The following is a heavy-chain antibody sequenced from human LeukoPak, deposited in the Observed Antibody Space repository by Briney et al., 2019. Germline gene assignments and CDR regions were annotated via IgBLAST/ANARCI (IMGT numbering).Heavy chain of an antibody. J-gene: IGHJ4*02. CDR1: GGSISSYY. V-gene: IGHV4-59*01. Sequence: SETLSLTCTVSGGSISSYYWSWLRQPPGKGREWIGYIYYSGSTNYNPSLKSRVTISVDTSKNQFSLKLSSVTAADTAVYYCASGRGYSYGRGLDYWGQGTLVTVSS. CDR3: ASGRGYSYGRGLDY. CDR2: IYYSGST. D-gene: IGHD5-18*01.